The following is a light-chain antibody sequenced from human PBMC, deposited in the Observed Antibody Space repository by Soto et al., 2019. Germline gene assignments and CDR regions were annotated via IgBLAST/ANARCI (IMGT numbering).Light chain of an antibody. J-gene: IGLJ2*01. V-gene: IGLV2-14*01. CDR3: SSYTSSCTLVV. Sequence: QSALTQPASVSGSPGQSITISCTGTSSDVGGYNYVTWYQQHPGKAPKLMIYDVSNRPSGVSHRFSGSKSGNTASLTISGLQAEDDADYFFSSYTSSCTLVVFGGGTKVTVL. CDR1: SSDVGGYNY. CDR2: DVS.